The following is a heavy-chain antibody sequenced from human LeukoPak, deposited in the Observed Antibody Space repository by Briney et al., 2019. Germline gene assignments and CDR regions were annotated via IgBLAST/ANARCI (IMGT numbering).Heavy chain of an antibody. Sequence: GGSLRLSCAASGFTVSRNYMSWVRQAPGKGLEWVSVIYSGGSTYYADSVKGRFTISRDNSKNTLYLQMNSLRVEDTAVYYCARDLYGSGRYPSDYWGQGTLVTVSS. V-gene: IGHV3-66*01. CDR1: GFTVSRNY. CDR2: IYSGGST. J-gene: IGHJ4*02. CDR3: ARDLYGSGRYPSDY. D-gene: IGHD3-10*01.